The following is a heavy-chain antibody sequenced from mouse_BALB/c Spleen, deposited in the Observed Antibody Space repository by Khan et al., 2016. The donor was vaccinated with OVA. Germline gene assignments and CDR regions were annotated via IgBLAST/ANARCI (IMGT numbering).Heavy chain of an antibody. CDR3: ARAYYKYDGYYAMDY. CDR2: IWGGGGT. Sequence: QVQLKESGPGLVAPSQSLSITCTVSGFSLSRYNIHWVRQPPGKGLEWLGLIWGGGGTDYNSTLKSRLSISKDNTKSQAFLKVNSLQTADSAMYXCARAYYKYDGYYAMDYWGQGTSVNVSS. CDR1: GFSLSRYN. V-gene: IGHV2-6-4*01. J-gene: IGHJ4*01. D-gene: IGHD2-14*01.